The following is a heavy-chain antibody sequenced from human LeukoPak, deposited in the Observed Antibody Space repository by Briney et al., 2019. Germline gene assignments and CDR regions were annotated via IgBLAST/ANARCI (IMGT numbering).Heavy chain of an antibody. D-gene: IGHD3-16*01. CDR2: ISSSSSYI. J-gene: IGHJ4*02. V-gene: IGHV3-21*01. CDR1: GFTFNSYS. CDR3: ARDDVWSSVDY. Sequence: GGSLRLSCAASGFTFNSYSMNWVRQAPGKGLEWVSSISSSSSYIYYADSVKGRFTISRDNAKNSLYLQMNSLRAEDTAVYYCARDDVWSSVDYWGQGTLVTVSS.